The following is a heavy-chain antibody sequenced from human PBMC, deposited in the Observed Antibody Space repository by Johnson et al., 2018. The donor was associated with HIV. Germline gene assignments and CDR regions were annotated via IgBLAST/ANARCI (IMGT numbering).Heavy chain of an antibody. D-gene: IGHD1-14*01. J-gene: IGHJ3*02. CDR1: GLTFSDYD. Sequence: QVQLVESGGGLVKPGGSLRLSCAASGLTFSDYDMSWIRQAPGKGLEWVSYISSSGSTIYYADSVKGRFTISRDNSKNTLYLQMDGLRAEDTAVYYCARDITPHKEGDAFDIWGQGTMVTVSS. V-gene: IGHV3-11*04. CDR3: ARDITPHKEGDAFDI. CDR2: ISSSGSTI.